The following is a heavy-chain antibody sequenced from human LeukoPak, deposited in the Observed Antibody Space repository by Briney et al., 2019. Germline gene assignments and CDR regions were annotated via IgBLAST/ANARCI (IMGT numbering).Heavy chain of an antibody. Sequence: PGGSLRLSCAASGFTFSSYAMHWVRQAPGKGLEYVSAISSNGGSTYYANSVKGRFTISRDNSKNTLYLQMGSLRAEDMAVYYCARSKYSSGWYPERLAPPPFDYWGQGTLVTVSS. J-gene: IGHJ4*02. V-gene: IGHV3-64*01. CDR2: ISSNGGST. CDR3: ARSKYSSGWYPERLAPPPFDY. CDR1: GFTFSSYA. D-gene: IGHD6-19*01.